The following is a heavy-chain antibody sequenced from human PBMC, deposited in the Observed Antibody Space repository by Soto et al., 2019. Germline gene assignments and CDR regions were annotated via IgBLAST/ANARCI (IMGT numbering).Heavy chain of an antibody. CDR1: GGSISSYY. V-gene: IGHV4-34*01. Sequence: SETLSLTCTVSGGSISSYYWSWIRQPPGKGLEWIGEINHSGSTNYNPSLKSRVTISVDTSKNQFSLKLSSVTAADTAVYYCARFKRSDTAMVSGYYYYGMDVWGQGTTVTVS. CDR3: ARFKRSDTAMVSGYYYYGMDV. CDR2: INHSGST. J-gene: IGHJ6*02. D-gene: IGHD5-18*01.